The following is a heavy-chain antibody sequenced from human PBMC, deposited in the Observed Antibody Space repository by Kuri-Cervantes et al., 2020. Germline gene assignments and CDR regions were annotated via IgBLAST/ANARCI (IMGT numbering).Heavy chain of an antibody. CDR2: INPSGGNT. J-gene: IGHJ4*02. CDR1: GYTFTSYY. V-gene: IGHV1-46*01. D-gene: IGHD6-19*01. Sequence: ASVKVSCKASGYTFTSYYMHWVRQAPGQGLEWMGIINPSGGNTGYAQKFRGRVTMTRDTSTSTVYMELSSLRSEDTALYYCARDPRAVAGTSGWAIDYWGQGTLVTVSS. CDR3: ARDPRAVAGTSGWAIDY.